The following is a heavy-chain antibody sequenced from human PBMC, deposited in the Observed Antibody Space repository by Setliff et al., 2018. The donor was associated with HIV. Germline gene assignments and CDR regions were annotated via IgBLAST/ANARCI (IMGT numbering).Heavy chain of an antibody. CDR2: IFYSGST. Sequence: SETCLTCTVSGGSVSTGNYYWNWIRLPPGKGLEWIGYIFYSGSTNYNPSLKSRVTISVDTSKNQFSLRLNSVTAADTAKYYCTRRGADSYYPRPLDVWGKGTTVTVSS. CDR1: GGSVSTGNYY. D-gene: IGHD3-10*01. V-gene: IGHV4-61*01. J-gene: IGHJ6*04. CDR3: TRRGADSYYPRPLDV.